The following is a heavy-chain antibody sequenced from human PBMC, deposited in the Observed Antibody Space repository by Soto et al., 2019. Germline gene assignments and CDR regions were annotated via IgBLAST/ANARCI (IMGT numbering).Heavy chain of an antibody. CDR1: GFTFSTYG. D-gene: IGHD6-19*01. J-gene: IGHJ4*02. CDR3: AKDPATIAVAGTFDY. V-gene: IGHV3-23*01. Sequence: EVQLLESGGGLVQPGGSLRLSCAASGFTFSTYGMSWVRQAPGKGLEWVSIISGSGGSTYYADTVKGRFTISRDNSKNTLYLQMNSLRDEDTAVYYCAKDPATIAVAGTFDYWGQGTLVIVSS. CDR2: ISGSGGST.